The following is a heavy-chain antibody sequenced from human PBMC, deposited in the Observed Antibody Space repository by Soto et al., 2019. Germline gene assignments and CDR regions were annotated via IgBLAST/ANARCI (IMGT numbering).Heavy chain of an antibody. CDR1: GGSISNYY. CDR3: VRDYLLTGFDP. J-gene: IGHJ5*02. D-gene: IGHD3-9*01. CDR2: VYYSGST. V-gene: IGHV4-59*01. Sequence: PSETVSLTXTVSGGSISNYYWTWVRQPPGKGLEWIGYVYYSGSTNYNPSLESRVTISIDASKNQFSLKMKSVTAADTAVYYCVRDYLLTGFDPWGQGALVTVSS.